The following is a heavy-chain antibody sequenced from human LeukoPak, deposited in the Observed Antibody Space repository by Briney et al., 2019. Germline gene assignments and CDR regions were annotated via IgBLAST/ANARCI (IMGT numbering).Heavy chain of an antibody. CDR1: GFTFSNYV. CDR2: ISDSGGST. V-gene: IGHV3-23*01. D-gene: IGHD6-13*01. Sequence: PGGSLRLSCAASGFTFSNYVMSWVRQAPEKGLEWVSGISDSGGSTYYADSVKGRFTISRDNSKNTLYLQMNSLRAEDTAVYYCARDGGYSSSWALDYWGQGTLVTVSS. J-gene: IGHJ4*02. CDR3: ARDGGYSSSWALDY.